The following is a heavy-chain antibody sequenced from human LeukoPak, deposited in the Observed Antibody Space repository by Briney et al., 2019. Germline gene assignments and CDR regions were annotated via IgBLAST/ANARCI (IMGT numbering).Heavy chain of an antibody. CDR3: ARRYRYCSSTSCQNRFDP. CDR1: GGSISSAY. V-gene: IGHV4-59*12. CDR2: TYHSGSS. D-gene: IGHD2-2*01. J-gene: IGHJ5*02. Sequence: PSETLSLTCTVYGGSISSAYWSWIRQPPAKGLEWIEYTYHSGSSNYNPSLDSRVTISVDTSKNQSSLNLSSVTAADTSVYYCARRYRYCSSTSCQNRFDPWGQGTLVTVSS.